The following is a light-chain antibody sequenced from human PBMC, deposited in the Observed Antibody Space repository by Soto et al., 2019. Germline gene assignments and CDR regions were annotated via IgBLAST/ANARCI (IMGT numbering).Light chain of an antibody. CDR2: GAS. V-gene: IGKV3-15*01. J-gene: IGKJ1*01. CDR1: QSISSN. CDR3: QQYNNCPRWT. Sequence: EIVMTQSPSTLSVSPGEGATLSCRASQSISSNLAWYQHKPGQAPRLLIYGASTMATGIPARFSGRGSGTEFTLTTSSLQSADVAVYYCQQYNNCPRWTFGLGTKVDFK.